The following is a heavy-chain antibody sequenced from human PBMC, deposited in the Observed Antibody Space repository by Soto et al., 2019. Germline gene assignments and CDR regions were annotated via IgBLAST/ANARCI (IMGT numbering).Heavy chain of an antibody. CDR2: IIPIFCTA. D-gene: IGHD3-3*01. V-gene: IGHV1-69*01. CDR1: GGTFSSYS. J-gene: IGHJ4*02. CDR3: AREVRFLDGTLFDY. Sequence: QVQLVQSGAEVKKPGSSVKVSCQASGGTFSSYSISWVRQAHGQGLEWMGGIIPIFCTANDAQKFQRGVTITADETTSTAYRELSSLRTADTAVYYCAREVRFLDGTLFDYWGQGTLVTVSS.